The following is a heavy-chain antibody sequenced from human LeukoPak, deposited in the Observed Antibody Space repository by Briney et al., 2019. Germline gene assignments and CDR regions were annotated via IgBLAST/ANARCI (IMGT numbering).Heavy chain of an antibody. J-gene: IGHJ6*03. V-gene: IGHV3-48*03. Sequence: GGSLRLSCAASGFTFSSYEMNWVRQAPGKGLEWVSCISSSGSTIYYADSVKGRFTISRDNAKNSLYLQMNSLRAEDTAVYYCARAGCSSTSCYEALNYYYYYYMDVWGKGTTVTVSS. D-gene: IGHD2-2*01. CDR3: ARAGCSSTSCYEALNYYYYYYMDV. CDR2: ISSSGSTI. CDR1: GFTFSSYE.